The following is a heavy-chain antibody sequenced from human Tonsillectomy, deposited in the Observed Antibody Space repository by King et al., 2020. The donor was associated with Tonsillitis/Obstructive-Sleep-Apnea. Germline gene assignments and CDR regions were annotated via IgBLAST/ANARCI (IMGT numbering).Heavy chain of an antibody. Sequence: EVQLVESGGGLVQPGGSLRLSCVTSGFTFSSYEMNWVRQAPGKGLEWVSYISRSDNTIHDADSVKGRFTISRDNAKNSVFLQMNSLRVEDTAVYYCARRVTYYGMDVWGQGTTVTVSS. J-gene: IGHJ6*02. CDR1: GFTFSSYE. D-gene: IGHD2-21*02. CDR2: ISRSDNTI. V-gene: IGHV3-48*03. CDR3: ARRVTYYGMDV.